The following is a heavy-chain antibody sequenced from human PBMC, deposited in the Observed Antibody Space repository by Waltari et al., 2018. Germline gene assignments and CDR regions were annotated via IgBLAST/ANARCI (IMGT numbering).Heavy chain of an antibody. D-gene: IGHD7-27*01. CDR2: IHKDGSEK. J-gene: IGHJ4*02. V-gene: IGHV3-7*01. CDR1: GFTFTDYW. CDR3: VRDHWGPDY. Sequence: EVHLVESGGGLVQPGGSLRLSCAASGFTFTDYWMSWVRQATGKGAEGGANIHKDGSEKNYVDYVKGRFTISRDNAKDSVYLQMNSLRADDTAMYYCVRDHWGPDYWGQGTLVTVSS.